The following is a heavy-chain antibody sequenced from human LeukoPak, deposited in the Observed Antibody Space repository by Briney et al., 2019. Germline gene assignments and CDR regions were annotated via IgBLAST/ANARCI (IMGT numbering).Heavy chain of an antibody. V-gene: IGHV3-74*01. Sequence: GGSLRLSCAASGFTFSRYWMHWVRQAPGKGLVWVSRINTDGSSTSYADSVKGRFTISRDNSKNTLYLQMNSLRAEDTAVYYCARDLMGPNYYGMDVWGQGTTVTVSS. CDR3: ARDLMGPNYYGMDV. CDR2: INTDGSST. CDR1: GFTFSRYW. D-gene: IGHD3-10*01. J-gene: IGHJ6*02.